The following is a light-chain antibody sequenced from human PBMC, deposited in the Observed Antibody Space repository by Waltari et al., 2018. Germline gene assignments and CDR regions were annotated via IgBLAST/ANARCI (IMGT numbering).Light chain of an antibody. Sequence: DIVMTQNPLSLHVTPGEPASISCRSSQSLLHSNGNTYLHWYLQKPGQSPLLLIYKVTNRESGVPDRFSGSGSGTDFTLKISRVEPEDVGVYYCMQSTKDPTFGGGTKVEIK. V-gene: IGKV2D-29*02. CDR2: KVT. CDR3: MQSTKDPT. J-gene: IGKJ4*01. CDR1: QSLLHSNGNTY.